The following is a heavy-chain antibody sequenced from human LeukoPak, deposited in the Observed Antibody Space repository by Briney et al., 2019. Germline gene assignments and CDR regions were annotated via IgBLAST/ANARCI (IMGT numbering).Heavy chain of an antibody. CDR2: IKQDGSET. CDR3: ARDPIRYDSSGYYPY. Sequence: HAGGSLRLSCAASGFTFSNYWMSWVRQAPGKGLEWVANIKQDGSETYYVDSVKGRFTISRDNAKNSLYLQMNSLRAEDTAVYYCARDPIRYDSSGYYPYWGQGTLVTVSS. D-gene: IGHD3-22*01. CDR1: GFTFSNYW. V-gene: IGHV3-7*01. J-gene: IGHJ4*02.